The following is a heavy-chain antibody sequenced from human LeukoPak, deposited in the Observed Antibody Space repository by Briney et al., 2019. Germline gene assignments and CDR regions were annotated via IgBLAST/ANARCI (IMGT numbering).Heavy chain of an antibody. CDR1: GFTFSSYE. D-gene: IGHD3-10*01. Sequence: PGGSLRLSCAASGFTFSSYEMNWVRQAPGKGLEWVSYISSSTSTIYYADSVKGRFTISRDNAKNSLYLQMNSLRAEDTAVYYCARDLVSVGYWGQGTLVTVSS. CDR3: ARDLVSVGY. CDR2: ISSSTSTI. J-gene: IGHJ4*02. V-gene: IGHV3-48*01.